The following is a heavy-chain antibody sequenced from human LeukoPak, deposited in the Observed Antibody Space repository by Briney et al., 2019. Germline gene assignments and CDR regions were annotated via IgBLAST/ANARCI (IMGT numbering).Heavy chain of an antibody. V-gene: IGHV4-59*01. CDR1: GGSISSYY. Sequence: SETLSLTCTVSGGSISSYYWSWIRQPPGKGLEWIGYIYYSGSTNYNPSLKSRVTISVDTSKNQFSLKLSSVTAADTAVYYCASFPSYGSGSYYWFDPWGQGTLVTVSS. CDR2: IYYSGST. J-gene: IGHJ5*02. CDR3: ASFPSYGSGSYYWFDP. D-gene: IGHD3-10*01.